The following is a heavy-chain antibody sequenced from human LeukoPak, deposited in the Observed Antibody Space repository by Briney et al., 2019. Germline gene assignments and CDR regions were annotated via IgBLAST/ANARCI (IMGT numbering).Heavy chain of an antibody. CDR3: ARDRGQVDYYGFDV. CDR2: TFHSGST. D-gene: IGHD2-2*01. V-gene: IGHV4-59*01. Sequence: SETLSLTCSVSGGSIKSFYWSWIRQPPGKGLEWIGYTFHSGSTSYNPSLKSRVTISVDTSKNHVSLKLSSVSAADTAVYYCARDRGQVDYYGFDVWGQGTTVTVSS. CDR1: GGSIKSFY. J-gene: IGHJ6*02.